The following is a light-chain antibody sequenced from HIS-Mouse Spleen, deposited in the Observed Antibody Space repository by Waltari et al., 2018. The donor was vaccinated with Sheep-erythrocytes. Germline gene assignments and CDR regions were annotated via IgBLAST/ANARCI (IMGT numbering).Light chain of an antibody. CDR1: RSDVGGYHN. J-gene: IGLJ1*01. CDR3: CSYAGSYNHV. CDR2: DVS. Sequence: QSALTQPRSVSGSPGQSVTISCTGTRSDVGGYHNVSWYQHHPGKAPKLMIYDVSKRPSGVPDRFSGSKSGNTASLTISGLQAEDEADYYCCSYAGSYNHVFATGTKVTVL. V-gene: IGLV2-11*01.